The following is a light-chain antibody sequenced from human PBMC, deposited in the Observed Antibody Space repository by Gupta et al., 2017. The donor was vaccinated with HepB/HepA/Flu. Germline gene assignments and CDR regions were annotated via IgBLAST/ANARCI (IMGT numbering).Light chain of an antibody. V-gene: IGKV3-15*01. CDR2: DAS. CDR3: QPYNNWPPERT. J-gene: IGKJ1*01. CDR1: QNINNN. Sequence: EMVMAQSPATLSVSPGERATLSCRASQNINNNLAWYQQKPGQAPRLLIYDASTRATGIPARFFGSGSGTEFTLTITSLQSEDFAVYYCQPYNNWPPERTFGHGTKVE.